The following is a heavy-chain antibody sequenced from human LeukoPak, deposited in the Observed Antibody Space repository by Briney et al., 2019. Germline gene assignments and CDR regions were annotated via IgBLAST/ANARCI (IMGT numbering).Heavy chain of an antibody. CDR1: GYSFDNRW. D-gene: IGHD2-2*02. V-gene: IGHV5-51*01. CDR2: IYPGDSDT. J-gene: IGHJ4*02. Sequence: GESLKISCKGSGYSFDNRWMAWVRQMPGKGLEWMGIIYPGDSDTRYSPSFQGQVTISADKSISTAYLQWSSLKASDTAMYYCATTIRESFDYWGQGTLVTVSS. CDR3: ATTIRESFDY.